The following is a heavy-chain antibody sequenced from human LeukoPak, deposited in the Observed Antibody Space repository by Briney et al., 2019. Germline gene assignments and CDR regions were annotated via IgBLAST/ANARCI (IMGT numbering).Heavy chain of an antibody. CDR1: GFTFDDYA. Sequence: PGGSLRLSCAASGFTFDDYAMHWVRHAPGKGLEWVSLISLDDSSTYYVDSVKGRFTISRDNSKNSLYLQMNSLRAEDTALYYCAKGSDDFWSGYSFMDVWGKGTTVTVSS. V-gene: IGHV3-43D*03. CDR3: AKGSDDFWSGYSFMDV. CDR2: ISLDDSST. D-gene: IGHD3-3*01. J-gene: IGHJ6*03.